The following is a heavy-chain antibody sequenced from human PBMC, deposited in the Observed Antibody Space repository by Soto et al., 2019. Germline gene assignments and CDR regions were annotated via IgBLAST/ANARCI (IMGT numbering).Heavy chain of an antibody. CDR3: ARLGWTTVSTHAALDI. CDR2: IYYSGST. J-gene: IGHJ3*02. CDR1: GDAISRSSYQY. Sequence: SETLSLTCIVSGDAISRSSYQYWGWIRQPPGKGLEWIGSIYYSGSTYYNPSLKSRVTMSVDTSKNEFSLKLGSVTAADTAVYYCARLGWTTVSTHAALDIWGQGTVVTISS. V-gene: IGHV4-39*01. D-gene: IGHD4-17*01.